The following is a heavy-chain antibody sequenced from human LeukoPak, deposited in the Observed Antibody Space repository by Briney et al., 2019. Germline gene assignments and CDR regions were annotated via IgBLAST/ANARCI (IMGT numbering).Heavy chain of an antibody. CDR3: ARGSADVLDY. CDR2: IYYSGST. CDR1: GGSISSGGYY. V-gene: IGHV4-31*03. J-gene: IGHJ4*02. Sequence: SETLSPTCTVSGGSISSGGYYWSWIRQHPGKGLEWIGYIYYSGSTYYNPSLKSRVTISVDTSKNQFSLKLSSVTAADTAVYYCARGSADVLDYWGQGTLVTVSS. D-gene: IGHD6-6*01.